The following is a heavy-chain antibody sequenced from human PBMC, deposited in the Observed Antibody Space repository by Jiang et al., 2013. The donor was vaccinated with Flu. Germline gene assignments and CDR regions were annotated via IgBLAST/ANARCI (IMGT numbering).Heavy chain of an antibody. V-gene: IGHV3-30*18. D-gene: IGHD6-19*01. CDR3: AKGQTVAGEFDS. J-gene: IGHJ4*01. CDR1: GLIFDIYG. CDR2: ISYDGNEK. Sequence: QLLESGGGVVRPGRSLRLSCAASGLIFDIYGMHWVRQAPGKGLEWVASISYDGNEKKYADSVKGRLTVSRDNSENTVSLEMNSLRPEDTAIYYCAKGQTVAGEFDSWGQGSLVTVSP.